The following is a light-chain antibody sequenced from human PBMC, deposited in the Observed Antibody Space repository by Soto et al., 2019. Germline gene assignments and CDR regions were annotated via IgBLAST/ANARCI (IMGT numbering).Light chain of an antibody. CDR1: QSVRDN. J-gene: IGKJ2*01. CDR3: QQSNNWPYT. CDR2: GAS. V-gene: IGKV3-15*01. Sequence: EIVMTHSPATLSVSPGERGTLSCRASQSVRDNLAWYQQKPGQAPRLLIYGASTRATGIPARFSGSGSGTEFTLTINSLQSEDFALYFCQQSNNWPYTFGQGTKLEIK.